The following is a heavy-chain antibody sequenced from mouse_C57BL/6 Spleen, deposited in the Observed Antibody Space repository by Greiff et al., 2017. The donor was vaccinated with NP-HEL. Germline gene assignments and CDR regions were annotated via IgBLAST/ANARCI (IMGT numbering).Heavy chain of an antibody. Sequence: PLQQSGAELVRPGASVTLSCKASGYTFTDYEMHWVKQTPVHGLEWIGAIDPETGGTAYNQKFKGKAILTADKSSSTAYMELRSLTSEDSAVYYCTREDSNYPDYWGQGTTLTVSS. CDR1: GYTFTDYE. CDR3: TREDSNYPDY. V-gene: IGHV1-15*01. CDR2: IDPETGGT. J-gene: IGHJ2*01. D-gene: IGHD2-5*01.